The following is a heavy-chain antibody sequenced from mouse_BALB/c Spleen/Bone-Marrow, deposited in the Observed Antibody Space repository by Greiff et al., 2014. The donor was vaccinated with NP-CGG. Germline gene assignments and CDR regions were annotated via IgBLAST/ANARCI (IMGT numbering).Heavy chain of an antibody. CDR2: IDPANGNT. Sequence: EVQRVESGAELVKPGASVKLSCTASGFNIKDTYMHWVKQRPEQGLEWIGRIDPANGNTKYDPKLQGKATITADTSSNTAYLQLSSLTSEDTAVYYCARYYYGSSLFDYWGQGTTLTVSS. CDR3: ARYYYGSSLFDY. D-gene: IGHD1-1*01. V-gene: IGHV14-3*02. J-gene: IGHJ2*01. CDR1: GFNIKDTY.